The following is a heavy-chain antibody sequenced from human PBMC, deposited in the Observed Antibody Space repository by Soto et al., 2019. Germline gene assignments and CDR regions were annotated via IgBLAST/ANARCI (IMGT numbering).Heavy chain of an antibody. Sequence: GGSLRLSCAASGFTFSTYGMHWVRQAPDKGLEWVAAICGGGGNQYYAESVKGRFTISRDNAKSTLYMQMNSLGADDTAVYFCANAAGCNYGGSGGPNDFWGQGPLVTVSS. CDR2: ICGGGGNQ. CDR3: ANAAGCNYGGSGGPNDF. D-gene: IGHD6-13*01. J-gene: IGHJ4*02. CDR1: GFTFSTYG. V-gene: IGHV3-33*06.